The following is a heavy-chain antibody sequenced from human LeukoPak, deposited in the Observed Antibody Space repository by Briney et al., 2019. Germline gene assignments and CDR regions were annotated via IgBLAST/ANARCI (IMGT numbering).Heavy chain of an antibody. Sequence: SETLSLTCTVSGGSISSSSYYWGWIRQPPGKGLEWIGYIYYSGSTNYNPSLKSRVTISVDTSKNQVSLYLTSVTAADTAMYFCARSFNEKYYFESWGQGTLVTVSS. CDR3: ARSFNEKYYFES. V-gene: IGHV4-61*05. D-gene: IGHD2-8*01. J-gene: IGHJ4*02. CDR2: IYYSGST. CDR1: GGSISSSSYY.